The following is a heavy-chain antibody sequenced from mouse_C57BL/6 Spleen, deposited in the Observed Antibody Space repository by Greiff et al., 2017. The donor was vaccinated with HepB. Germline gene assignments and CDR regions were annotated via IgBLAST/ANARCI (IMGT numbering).Heavy chain of an antibody. CDR2: IDPENGDT. Sequence: EVQLVESGAELVRPGASVKLSCTASGFNIKDDYMHWVKQRPEQGLEWIGWIDPENGDTEYASKFQGKATITADTSSNTAYLQLSSLTSEDTAVYYCTGMVTTGRVDYWGQGTTLTVSS. D-gene: IGHD2-2*01. J-gene: IGHJ2*01. CDR3: TGMVTTGRVDY. CDR1: GFNIKDDY. V-gene: IGHV14-4*01.